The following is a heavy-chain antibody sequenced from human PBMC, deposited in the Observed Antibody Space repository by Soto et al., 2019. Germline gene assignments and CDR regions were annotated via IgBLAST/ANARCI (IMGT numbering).Heavy chain of an antibody. CDR3: VSRFGESYHVDD. J-gene: IGHJ4*02. CDR1: GDSVTSTSSY. D-gene: IGHD3-16*01. CDR2: IYYSGTA. V-gene: IGHV4-39*01. Sequence: QLLHQESGPRRLKASETLSLTCSVSGDSVTSTSSYWGWIRLPPGQGLEWIGSIYYSGTAYYNPSVYSRFPISADTSKNDFSLPGTSVTAAGTAVYFCVSRFGESYHVDDWGQGTLVTVSS.